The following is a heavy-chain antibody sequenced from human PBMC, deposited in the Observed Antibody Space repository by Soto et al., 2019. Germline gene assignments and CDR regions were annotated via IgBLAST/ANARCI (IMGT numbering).Heavy chain of an antibody. J-gene: IGHJ5*02. V-gene: IGHV3-23*01. Sequence: EVQLLESGGGLVQPGGSLRLSCAASGFTFGDYAMNWVRHAPGKGLEWVAAVSGGGSSTFYADSVKGRFTISRDNSKTTLFLQMNSLRVEDTAVYYCAKDRDYINNRRSGWFHPWGQGTLVTVSS. CDR2: VSGGGSST. CDR3: AKDRDYINNRRSGWFHP. D-gene: IGHD3-10*01. CDR1: GFTFGDYA.